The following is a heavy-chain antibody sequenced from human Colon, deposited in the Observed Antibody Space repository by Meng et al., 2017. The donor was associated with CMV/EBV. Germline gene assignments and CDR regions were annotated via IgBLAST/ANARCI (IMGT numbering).Heavy chain of an antibody. J-gene: IGHJ4*02. V-gene: IGHV3-74*01. Sequence: GESLKISCAASGFTFSSYWMHWVRQAPGKGLVWVSRINSDGSTTTYADSVKGRFTISRDNSENTAYLQMDSLRRDDTATYYCARENRAVAGTSFDYWGPGARVTVSS. CDR3: ARENRAVAGTSFDY. D-gene: IGHD6-19*01. CDR2: INSDGSTT. CDR1: GFTFSSYW.